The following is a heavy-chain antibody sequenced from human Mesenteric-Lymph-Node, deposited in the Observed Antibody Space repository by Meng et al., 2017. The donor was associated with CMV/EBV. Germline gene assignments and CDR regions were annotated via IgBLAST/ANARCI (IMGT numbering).Heavy chain of an antibody. V-gene: IGHV4-61*08. CDR2: IYGTGIT. Sequence: QVPLVESGPGLVKPSSTLSLLCLVSGVSVTSGAYHWCWILQSPGKGLEWIGYIYGTGITIYNPSLKRRVTILLETSKNQFSLKLNSVTTADTAVYYCAKSRSSTPGIVDDWGQGTLVTVSS. J-gene: IGHJ4*02. CDR3: AKSRSSTPGIVDD. CDR1: GVSVTSGAYH. D-gene: IGHD2/OR15-2a*01.